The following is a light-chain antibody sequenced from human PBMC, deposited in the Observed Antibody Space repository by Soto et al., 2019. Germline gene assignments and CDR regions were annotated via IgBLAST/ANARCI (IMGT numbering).Light chain of an antibody. CDR1: QSITNW. V-gene: IGKV1-5*03. J-gene: IGKJ1*01. Sequence: DIPMTQSPATLSASVGDSVTITCRASQSITNWLAWYQLKPGKAPKLLIHEASNLHSGVSSRFTGSGSGTEFTLTITNLQPDNFATYYSQQYKSYWTFGQGTRVDLK. CDR2: EAS. CDR3: QQYKSYWT.